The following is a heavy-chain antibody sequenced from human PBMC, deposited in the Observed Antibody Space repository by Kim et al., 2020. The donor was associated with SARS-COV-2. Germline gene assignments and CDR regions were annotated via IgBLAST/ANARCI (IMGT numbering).Heavy chain of an antibody. CDR2: IKSDGSST. J-gene: IGHJ3*02. V-gene: IGHV3-74*01. Sequence: GGSLRLSCAASGFTFTSYRMHRVRQAPGKGLVWVSLIKSDGSSTTYADSVKGRFTVSRDNAKNTLYLQMNSLRAEDTAVYYCARGGSHPYLFDIWGYGT. CDR1: GFTFTSYR. CDR3: ARGGSHPYLFDI. D-gene: IGHD2-21*01.